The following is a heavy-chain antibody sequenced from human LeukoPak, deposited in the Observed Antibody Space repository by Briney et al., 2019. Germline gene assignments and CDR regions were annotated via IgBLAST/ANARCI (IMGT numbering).Heavy chain of an antibody. CDR3: AASITMFDY. CDR2: INTDGSST. V-gene: IGHV3-74*01. CDR1: GFTFSTYW. D-gene: IGHD3-10*01. Sequence: PGGSLRLSCAASGFTFSTYWMHWVRQAPGKGLVWVSRINTDGSSTSYADSVKGRFTISRDNAKNSLFLQMNSPRAEDTAVYYCAASITMFDYWGQGTLVTVSS. J-gene: IGHJ4*02.